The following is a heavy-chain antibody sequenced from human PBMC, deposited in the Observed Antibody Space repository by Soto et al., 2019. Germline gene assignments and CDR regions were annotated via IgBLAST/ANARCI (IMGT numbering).Heavy chain of an antibody. V-gene: IGHV3-53*01. CDR1: GFTVSSNY. J-gene: IGHJ6*02. Sequence: GGSLRLSCAASGFTVSSNYMSWVRQAPGKGLEWVSVIYSGGSTYYADSVKGRFTISRDNSKNTLYLQMNSLRAEDTAVYYCARGGFGDFWSGSDYYYYGMDVCGQGTTVTVSS. D-gene: IGHD3-3*01. CDR2: IYSGGST. CDR3: ARGGFGDFWSGSDYYYYGMDV.